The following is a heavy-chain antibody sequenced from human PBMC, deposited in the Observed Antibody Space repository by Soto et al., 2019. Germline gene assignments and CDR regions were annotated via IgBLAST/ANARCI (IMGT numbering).Heavy chain of an antibody. CDR1: GGTFSSYT. V-gene: IGHV1-69*02. Sequence: QVQLVQSGAEVKKPGSSVKVSCKASGGTFSSYTISWVRQAPGQGLEWMGRIIPILGIANYAQKFQGRVTITADKSTSTAYMELSSLRSEDTAVYYCARAPGPCTNGVCYNGYWGQGTLVTVSS. CDR3: ARAPGPCTNGVCYNGY. D-gene: IGHD2-8*01. J-gene: IGHJ4*02. CDR2: IIPILGIA.